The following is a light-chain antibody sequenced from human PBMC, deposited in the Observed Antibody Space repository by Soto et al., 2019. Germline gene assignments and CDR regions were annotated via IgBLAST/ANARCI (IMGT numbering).Light chain of an antibody. V-gene: IGKV3-11*01. CDR1: QSVSSY. CDR2: DAS. J-gene: IGKJ2*01. Sequence: EIVLTQSPATLSLSPGESATRSCRASQSVSSYLAWYQQKPGQAPRLLIYDASNRATGIPARFSGSGSGTDFTLTISSLEPEDCAVYYCQQRSNWPYTFGQGTKLEIK. CDR3: QQRSNWPYT.